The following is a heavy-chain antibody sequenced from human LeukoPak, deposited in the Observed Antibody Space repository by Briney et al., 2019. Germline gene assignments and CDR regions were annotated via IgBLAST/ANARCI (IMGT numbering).Heavy chain of an antibody. D-gene: IGHD2-15*01. Sequence: PGGSLRLSCAASGFTVSSNYMSWVRQAPGKGLEWVSVIYSGGSTYCADSVKGRFTISRDNSKNTLYLQMNSLRAEDTAVYYCARDFGMGYCRFWGQGTLVTVSS. CDR3: ARDFGMGYCRF. V-gene: IGHV3-66*01. CDR1: GFTVSSNY. CDR2: IYSGGST. J-gene: IGHJ4*02.